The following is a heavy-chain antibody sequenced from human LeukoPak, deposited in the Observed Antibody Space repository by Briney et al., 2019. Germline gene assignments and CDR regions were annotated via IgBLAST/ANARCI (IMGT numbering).Heavy chain of an antibody. CDR1: GFTFSSYT. J-gene: IGHJ5*02. D-gene: IGHD3-3*01. CDR2: ISSDGSNK. Sequence: GGSLRLSCAASGFTFSSYTIHWVRQAPGKGLEWVALISSDGSNKFYANSVKGRFTISRDDSKKTVYLQMNSLRGEDTAVYSCARGATNDFWSGYGWFDPWGQGTLVTVSS. CDR3: ARGATNDFWSGYGWFDP. V-gene: IGHV3-30*04.